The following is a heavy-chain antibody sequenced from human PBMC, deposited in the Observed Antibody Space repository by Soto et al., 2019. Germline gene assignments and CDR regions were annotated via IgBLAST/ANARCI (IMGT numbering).Heavy chain of an antibody. CDR3: ARDPAPRILGGWSYYFDY. V-gene: IGHV3-33*01. CDR2: IWYDGSNK. J-gene: IGHJ4*02. D-gene: IGHD2-15*01. CDR1: GFTFSSYG. Sequence: GGSLRLSCAASGFTFSSYGMHWVRQAPGKGLEWVAVIWYDGSNKYYAESGKGRFTITRENSKNTLYLQMNSLRAEDTAGYYCARDPAPRILGGWSYYFDYWGQGTLVTVSS.